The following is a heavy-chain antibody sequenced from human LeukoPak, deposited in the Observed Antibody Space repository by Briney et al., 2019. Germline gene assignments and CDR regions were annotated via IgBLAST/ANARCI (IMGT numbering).Heavy chain of an antibody. D-gene: IGHD3-3*01. CDR1: GGSISSGDYY. CDR3: ARDLSYYDFWSGHPQRAFDI. CDR2: IYYSGST. Sequence: SETLSLTCTVSGGSISSGDYYWSWIRQPPGKGREWIGYIYYSGSTYYNPSLKSRVTISVDTSKNQFSLKLSSVTAADTAVYYCARDLSYYDFWSGHPQRAFDIWGQGTMVTVSS. J-gene: IGHJ3*02. V-gene: IGHV4-30-4*01.